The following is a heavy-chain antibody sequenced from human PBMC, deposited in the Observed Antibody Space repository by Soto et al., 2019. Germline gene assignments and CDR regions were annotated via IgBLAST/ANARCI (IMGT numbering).Heavy chain of an antibody. CDR1: GVTFSSYA. Sequence: SVKVSCKASGVTFSSYAISWVRQAPGQGLEWMGGIIPIFGTANYAQKFQGRVTITADESTSTAYMELSSLRSEDTAVYYCARTKSSGPLLSAFDIWGQGTMVTVSS. V-gene: IGHV1-69*13. J-gene: IGHJ3*02. CDR2: IIPIFGTA. CDR3: ARTKSSGPLLSAFDI. D-gene: IGHD3-22*01.